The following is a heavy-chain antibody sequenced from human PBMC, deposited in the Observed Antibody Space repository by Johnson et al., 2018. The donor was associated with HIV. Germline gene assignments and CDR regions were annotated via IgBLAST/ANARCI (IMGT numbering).Heavy chain of an antibody. CDR2: ISYDGSNK. J-gene: IGHJ3*02. CDR3: ATPQEGYSAFDI. V-gene: IGHV3-30*03. CDR1: GFTLSSSG. D-gene: IGHD2-15*01. Sequence: QVQLVESGGGVVRPGGSLRLSCAASGFTLSSSGMHWVRQPPGKGLEWVAVISYDGSNKYYADSVKGRFTISRDNSKNTRYLQMNSLRAEDTAVYYCATPQEGYSAFDIWGQGTMVTVSS.